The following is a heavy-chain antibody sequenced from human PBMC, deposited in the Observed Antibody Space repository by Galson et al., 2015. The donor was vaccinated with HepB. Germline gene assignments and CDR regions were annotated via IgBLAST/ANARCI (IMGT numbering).Heavy chain of an antibody. CDR3: AKDRVVVAATPYYFDY. Sequence: SLRLSCAASGFTFSSYAMSWVRQAPGKGLEWVSAISGSGGSTYYADSVKGRFTISRDNSKNTLYLQMNSLRAEDTAVYYCAKDRVVVAATPYYFDYWGQGTLVTVSS. D-gene: IGHD2-15*01. J-gene: IGHJ4*02. CDR1: GFTFSSYA. V-gene: IGHV3-23*01. CDR2: ISGSGGST.